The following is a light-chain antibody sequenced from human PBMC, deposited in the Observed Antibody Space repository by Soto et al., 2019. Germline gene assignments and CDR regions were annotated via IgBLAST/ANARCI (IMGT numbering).Light chain of an antibody. CDR3: QSYDSSRSGRGGV. Sequence: QSVLTQPPSVSGAPGQRVTISCTGSSSNIGAGYDVHWYQQLPGTAPKLLIYGNSNRLSGVPDRFSGSKSGTSASLAITGLQAEDEADYYCQSYDSSRSGRGGVFGGGTKLTVL. J-gene: IGLJ2*01. V-gene: IGLV1-40*01. CDR1: SSNIGAGYD. CDR2: GNS.